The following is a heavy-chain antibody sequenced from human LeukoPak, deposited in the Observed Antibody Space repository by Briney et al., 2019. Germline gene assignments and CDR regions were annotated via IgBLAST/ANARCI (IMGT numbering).Heavy chain of an antibody. J-gene: IGHJ4*02. V-gene: IGHV4-4*07. Sequence: SETLSLTCTVSPGSIKNYYWSWIRQPAGKGLEWIGRIYRSGTTYYSPSLKSRVTISIDTSRNQFSLQLSAVTAADTATYYCARVFGGNSLDHWGQGTLVIVSS. D-gene: IGHD4-23*01. CDR3: ARVFGGNSLDH. CDR2: IYRSGTT. CDR1: PGSIKNYY.